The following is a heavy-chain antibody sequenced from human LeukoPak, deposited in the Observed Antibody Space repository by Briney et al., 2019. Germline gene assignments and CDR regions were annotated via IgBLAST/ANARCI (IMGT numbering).Heavy chain of an antibody. CDR1: GFTFSSYS. CDR2: ISSSSYI. D-gene: IGHD3-3*01. CDR3: ARDLGRFLEWLPSSPDY. V-gene: IGHV3-21*01. J-gene: IGHJ4*02. Sequence: PGGSLRLSCAASGFTFSSYSMNWVRQAPGKGLEWVSSISSSSYIYYADSVKGRFTISRDNAKNSLYLQMNSLRAEDTAVYYCARDLGRFLEWLPSSPDYWGQGTLVTVSS.